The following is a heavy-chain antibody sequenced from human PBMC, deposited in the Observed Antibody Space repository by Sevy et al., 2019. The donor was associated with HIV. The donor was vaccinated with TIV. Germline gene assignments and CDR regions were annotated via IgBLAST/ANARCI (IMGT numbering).Heavy chain of an antibody. J-gene: IGHJ6*02. D-gene: IGHD3-22*01. CDR3: GGGDFYSSSPAGMDV. CDR2: IKQDGSEK. Sequence: GGSLRLSCAASEFTFSYYWMTWVRQAPGKGLEWVANIKQDGSEKYYVDSVKGRFTISRDNAKNSLYLQMNSLRAEDRAMYSGGGGDFYSSSPAGMDVWGQGTTVTVSS. CDR1: EFTFSYYW. V-gene: IGHV3-7*04.